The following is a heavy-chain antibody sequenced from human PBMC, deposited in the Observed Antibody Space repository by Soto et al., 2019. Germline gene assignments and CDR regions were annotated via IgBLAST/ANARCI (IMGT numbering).Heavy chain of an antibody. Sequence: GSGPTMVNPTQTLTLTCTFSGFSLSTSRVGVGWIRQPPGKALEWLALIYWDDDKRYSPSLTSRLTITKDTSKNQVVLTMTNMDPVDTATYYCAHVLVVVANYGMDVWGQGTTVTVSS. D-gene: IGHD2-15*01. V-gene: IGHV2-5*02. CDR3: AHVLVVVANYGMDV. J-gene: IGHJ6*02. CDR2: IYWDDDK. CDR1: GFSLSTSRVG.